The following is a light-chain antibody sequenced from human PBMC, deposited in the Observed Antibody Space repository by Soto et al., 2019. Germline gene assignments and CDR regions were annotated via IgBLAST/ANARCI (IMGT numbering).Light chain of an antibody. V-gene: IGKV3D-20*02. Sequence: IVVTQSPGTVSLSPGERATLSCRARQTGSIKYLAWYKQKPGQAPRLLIYGASNRATGIPDRFSGSGSGTDFTLTISSLEPEDCAIYYCQQRQYWPPITFGQGTRLEI. CDR3: QQRQYWPPIT. CDR2: GAS. J-gene: IGKJ5*01. CDR1: QTGSIKY.